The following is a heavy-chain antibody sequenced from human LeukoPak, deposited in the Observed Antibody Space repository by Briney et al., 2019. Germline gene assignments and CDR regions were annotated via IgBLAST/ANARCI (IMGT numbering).Heavy chain of an antibody. CDR2: ISGSGGST. V-gene: IGHV3-23*01. D-gene: IGHD1-26*01. J-gene: IGHJ3*02. Sequence: GGSLRLSCAASGFTFSSYAMSWVRQAPGKGLEWVSAISGSGGSTYYADSVKGRFTISRDNSKNTLYLQMNSLRAEDTAVYYCATLSGSYGDAFDIWRQGTMVTVSS. CDR1: GFTFSSYA. CDR3: ATLSGSYGDAFDI.